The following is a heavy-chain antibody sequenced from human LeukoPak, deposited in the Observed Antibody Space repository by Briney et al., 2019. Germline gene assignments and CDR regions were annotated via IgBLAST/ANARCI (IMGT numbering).Heavy chain of an antibody. CDR3: ARSSEGRYYYDSSGFSYYYYMDV. CDR1: GYSISSGYY. V-gene: IGHV4-38-2*02. Sequence: PSETLSLTCTVSGYSISSGYYWGWIRQPPGKGLEWIGSIYHSGSTYYNPSLRSRVTISVDTSKNQFSLKLSSVTAADTAVYYCARSSEGRYYYDSSGFSYYYYMDVWGKGTTVTISS. CDR2: IYHSGST. D-gene: IGHD3-22*01. J-gene: IGHJ6*03.